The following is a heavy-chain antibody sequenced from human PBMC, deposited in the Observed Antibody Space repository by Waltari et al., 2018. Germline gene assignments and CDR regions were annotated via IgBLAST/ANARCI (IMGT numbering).Heavy chain of an antibody. J-gene: IGHJ4*02. CDR2: INDNSGGT. V-gene: IGHV1-2*02. Sequence: QVQLVQSGAEVKKPGASVKVSCKASGYTFTGYYMHWVRQAPGQGRGGMGWINDNSGGTKEGKKLQGRVTRRRETCSSRDYMEERRLRSDETAVYYCARDRGRRYSDYWGQGTLVTVSS. CDR3: ARDRGRRYSDY. CDR1: GYTFTGYY. D-gene: IGHD3-9*01.